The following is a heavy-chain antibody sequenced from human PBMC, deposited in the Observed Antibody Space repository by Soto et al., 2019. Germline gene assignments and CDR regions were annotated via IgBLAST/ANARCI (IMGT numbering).Heavy chain of an antibody. CDR3: GRGLTMVRGVILDTFDI. Sequence: ASVKVPCKASGYTFTSYAMHWVRQAPGQRLEWMGWINAGNGNTKYSQNFQGRVTITRDTSASTAYMELSSLRSEDTAVYYCGRGLTMVRGVILDTFDIWGQGTMVTVSS. D-gene: IGHD3-10*01. CDR1: GYTFTSYA. J-gene: IGHJ3*02. CDR2: INAGNGNT. V-gene: IGHV1-3*01.